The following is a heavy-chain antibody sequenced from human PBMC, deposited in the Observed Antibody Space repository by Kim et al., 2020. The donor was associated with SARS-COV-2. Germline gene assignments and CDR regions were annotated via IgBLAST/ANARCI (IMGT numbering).Heavy chain of an antibody. V-gene: IGHV1-8*01. CDR2: MNPNSGNT. Sequence: ASVKVSCKASGYTFTSYDINWVRQATGQGLEWMGWMNPNSGNTGYAQKFQGRVTMTRNTSISTAYMELSSLRSEDTAVYYCAIRQLLPYNWFDPWGQGTLVTVSS. J-gene: IGHJ5*02. D-gene: IGHD2-2*01. CDR3: AIRQLLPYNWFDP. CDR1: GYTFTSYD.